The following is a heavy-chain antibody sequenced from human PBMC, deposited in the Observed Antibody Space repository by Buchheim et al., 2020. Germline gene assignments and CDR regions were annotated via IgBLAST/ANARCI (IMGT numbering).Heavy chain of an antibody. CDR3: ARDEYSSSWYQPYYYYYGMDV. V-gene: IGHV3-66*01. CDR1: GFTVSSNY. D-gene: IGHD6-13*01. CDR2: IYSGGST. J-gene: IGHJ6*02. Sequence: EVQLVESGGGLVQPGGSLRLSCAASGFTVSSNYMSWVRQAPGKGLEWVSVIYSGGSTYYADSVKGRFTISRANSKNTLYLQMNSLRAEDTAVYYCARDEYSSSWYQPYYYYYGMDVWGQGTT.